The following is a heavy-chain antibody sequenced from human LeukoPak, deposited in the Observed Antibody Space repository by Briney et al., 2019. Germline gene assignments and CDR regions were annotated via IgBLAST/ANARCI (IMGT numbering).Heavy chain of an antibody. D-gene: IGHD2-2*01. CDR1: GFXFSTYW. Sequence: GGSLILSCGASGFXFSTYWMTWVRQAPGKGLEWVANIRQDGSEKYYVDSVEGRFTISRDNAKKSLFLQMNSLRAEDTAVYYCARDMRGDGFDIWGQGTMVTVSS. J-gene: IGHJ3*02. V-gene: IGHV3-7*04. CDR3: ARDMRGDGFDI. CDR2: IRQDGSEK.